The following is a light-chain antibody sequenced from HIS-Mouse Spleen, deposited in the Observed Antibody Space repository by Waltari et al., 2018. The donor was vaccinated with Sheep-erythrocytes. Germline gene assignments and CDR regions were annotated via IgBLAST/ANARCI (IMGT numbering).Light chain of an antibody. CDR1: SLRSYY. Sequence: SSELTQDPAVSVALGQTVRITCQGDSLRSYYASWYQQKPGQAPVLVIYGKNNRPSGIPNRFSGTSSGNTASSTVTGAQAEDEADYYCNSRDSSGKVFGGGTKLTVL. CDR3: NSRDSSGKV. V-gene: IGLV3-19*01. J-gene: IGLJ2*01. CDR2: GKN.